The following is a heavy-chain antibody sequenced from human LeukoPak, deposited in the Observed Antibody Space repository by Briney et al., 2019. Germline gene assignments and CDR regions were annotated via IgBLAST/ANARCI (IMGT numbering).Heavy chain of an antibody. Sequence: PGGSLRLSCAASGFTVSSNYMSWVRQAPGKGLEWVSVIYSGGTTYYADSVKGRFTISRDNSKNSLYLQMNSLRTEDTALYYCAKFSGYDSSGYYPFDYWGQGTLVTVSS. CDR1: GFTVSSNY. CDR3: AKFSGYDSSGYYPFDY. J-gene: IGHJ4*02. V-gene: IGHV3-53*05. D-gene: IGHD3-22*01. CDR2: IYSGGTT.